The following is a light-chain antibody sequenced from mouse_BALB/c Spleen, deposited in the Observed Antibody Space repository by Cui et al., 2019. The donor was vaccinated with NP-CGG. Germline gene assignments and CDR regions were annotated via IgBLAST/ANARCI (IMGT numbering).Light chain of an antibody. CDR3: ALWYSNHWV. CDR1: TGAVTTSNY. V-gene: IGLV1*01. Sequence: QAVVTQESAPTPSPCETVMLTCRSSTGAVTTSNYANWVQEKPDHLFTGLIGGTNNRAPGVPARFSGSLIGDKAALTITGAQTEDEAIYFCALWYSNHWVFGGGTKLTVL. J-gene: IGLJ1*01. CDR2: GTN.